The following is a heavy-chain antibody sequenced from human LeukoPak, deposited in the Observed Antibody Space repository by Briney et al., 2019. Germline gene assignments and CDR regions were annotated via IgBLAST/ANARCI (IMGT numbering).Heavy chain of an antibody. Sequence: GGSQRLSCAASGFTISSHNMSWVRQAPGKGLEWFSYVSSSSSITYYADSVKGRFTISRDNAKNSLYLQMNSLRVEDTAVYYCAFGGGTTGLFDYWGQGTLVTVSS. D-gene: IGHD1-1*01. CDR3: AFGGGTTGLFDY. CDR2: VSSSSSIT. CDR1: GFTISSHN. J-gene: IGHJ4*02. V-gene: IGHV3-48*04.